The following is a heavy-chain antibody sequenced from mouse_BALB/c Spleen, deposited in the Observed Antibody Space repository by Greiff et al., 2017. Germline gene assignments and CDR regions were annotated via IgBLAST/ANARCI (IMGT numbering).Heavy chain of an antibody. D-gene: IGHD2-14*01. Sequence: QVQLKQSGPGLVAPSQSLSITCTVSGFSLTSYDISWIRQPPGKGLEWLGVIWTGGGTNYNSAFMSRLSISKDNSKSQVFLKMNSLQTDDTAIYYCVREGRYDRDAMDYWGQGTSVTVSS. V-gene: IGHV2-9-2*01. J-gene: IGHJ4*01. CDR3: VREGRYDRDAMDY. CDR2: IWTGGGT. CDR1: GFSLTSYD.